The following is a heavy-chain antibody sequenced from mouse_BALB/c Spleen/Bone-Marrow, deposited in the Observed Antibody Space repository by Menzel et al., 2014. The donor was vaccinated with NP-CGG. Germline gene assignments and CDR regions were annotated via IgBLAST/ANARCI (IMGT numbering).Heavy chain of an antibody. CDR2: IWGDGST. V-gene: IGHV2-3*01. Sequence: VKLMESGTGLVAPSQSLSITCTVSGLSLNNYGVSWARQPPGKGLEWLGVIWGDGSTNYHSAPISRLSVSKDNSKSQVFLKLNSLQTDDTATYYCAKQDYYRYDYAMDYWGQGTSVTVSS. CDR1: GLSLNNYG. CDR3: AKQDYYRYDYAMDY. D-gene: IGHD2-14*01. J-gene: IGHJ4*01.